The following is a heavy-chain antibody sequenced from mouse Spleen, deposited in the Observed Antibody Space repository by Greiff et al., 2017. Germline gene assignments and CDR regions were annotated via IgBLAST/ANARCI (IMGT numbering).Heavy chain of an antibody. CDR2: ISSGGGST. CDR3: ARVTARATGYAMDY. D-gene: IGHD3-2*01. CDR1: GFTFSSYY. J-gene: IGHJ4*01. Sequence: EVMLVESGGGLVKLGGSLKLSCAASGFTFSSYYMSWVRQTPEKRLEWVATISSGGGSTYYPDSVKGRFTISRDNAKNTLYLQMSSLNSEDTAVYYCARVTARATGYAMDYWGQGTSVTVSS. V-gene: IGHV5-9*01.